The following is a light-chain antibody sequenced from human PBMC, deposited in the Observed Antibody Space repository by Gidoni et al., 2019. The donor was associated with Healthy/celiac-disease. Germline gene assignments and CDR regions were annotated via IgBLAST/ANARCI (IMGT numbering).Light chain of an antibody. Sequence: SYVLTQPPSVSVAPGKTARITCGGNNIGSKSVHWYQQKPGQAPVLVIYYDSDRPSGIPERFSGSNSGNTATLTISRVEAGDEADYYWQVWDSSSDHPNWVFGGGTKLTVL. V-gene: IGLV3-21*04. CDR2: YDS. CDR1: NIGSKS. CDR3: QVWDSSSDHPNWV. J-gene: IGLJ3*02.